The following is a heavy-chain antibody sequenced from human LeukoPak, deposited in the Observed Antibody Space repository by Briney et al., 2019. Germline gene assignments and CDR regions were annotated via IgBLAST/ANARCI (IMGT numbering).Heavy chain of an antibody. V-gene: IGHV3-66*01. CDR3: ARYRAERTATPNDAFDI. D-gene: IGHD5-18*01. CDR2: IYSGGST. J-gene: IGHJ3*02. Sequence: GGSLRLSCAASGFTVSTKYMSWVRQAPGKGLEWVSVIYSGGSTIYADSVKGRFTISRDNAKNSLYLQMNSLRAEDTAVYYCARYRAERTATPNDAFDIWGQGTMVTVSS. CDR1: GFTVSTKY.